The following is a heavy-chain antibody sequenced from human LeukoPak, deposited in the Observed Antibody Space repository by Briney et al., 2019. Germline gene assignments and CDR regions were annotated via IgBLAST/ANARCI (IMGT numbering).Heavy chain of an antibody. V-gene: IGHV3-23*01. CDR1: GFTFSSYA. CDR3: AKEGDFYDILTDY. J-gene: IGHJ4*02. Sequence: PGGSLRLSCAASGFTFSSYAMSWVRQAPGRGLEWVSGISGSGGSTYYADSVKGRFTISRDNSKNTLYLQMNSLRAEDTAVYYCAKEGDFYDILTDYWGQGTLVTVSS. D-gene: IGHD3-9*01. CDR2: ISGSGGST.